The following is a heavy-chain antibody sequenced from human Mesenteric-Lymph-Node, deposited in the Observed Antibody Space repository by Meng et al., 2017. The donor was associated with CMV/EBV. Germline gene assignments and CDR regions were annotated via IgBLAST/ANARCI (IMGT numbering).Heavy chain of an antibody. J-gene: IGHJ4*02. V-gene: IGHV1-2*02. D-gene: IGHD3-10*01. CDR1: GYTFTGYD. CDR3: ARGATYYGSRRYTFDY. Sequence: ASVKVSCKASGYTFTGYDIHWVRQAPGQGLEWMGRINPDNGDTNYAEKFQGRVTMTGDTSINTAYMELSRLRGDDTAVFYCARGATYYGSRRYTFDYWGQGMLVTVSS. CDR2: INPDNGDT.